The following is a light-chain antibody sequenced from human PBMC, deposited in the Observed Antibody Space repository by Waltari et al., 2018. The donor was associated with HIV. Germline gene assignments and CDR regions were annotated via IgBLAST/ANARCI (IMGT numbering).Light chain of an antibody. J-gene: IGLJ2*01. CDR1: SSNIGGNY. CDR2: RNN. Sequence: QSVLTQPPSASGTPGQRVTISCSGSSSNIGGNYVYWYQQLPGAAPKLLICRNNPRPAAVPERFSRSKSGTSASMAISGVRSEDEADYYCAAWDDSLSGYVVFGGGTKLTVL. CDR3: AAWDDSLSGYVV. V-gene: IGLV1-47*01.